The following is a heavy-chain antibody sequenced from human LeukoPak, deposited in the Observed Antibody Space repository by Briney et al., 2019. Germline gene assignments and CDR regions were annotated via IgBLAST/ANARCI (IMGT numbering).Heavy chain of an antibody. D-gene: IGHD1-26*01. Sequence: AASVKVSCKASGYTFTGYYMHWVRQAPGQGLEWMGWISAYNGNTNYAQNLQGRFTMTTDTSTSTAYMELRSLRSDDTAVYYCARDSGSYGGAFDIWGQGTMVTVSS. CDR3: ARDSGSYGGAFDI. CDR2: ISAYNGNT. V-gene: IGHV1-18*04. CDR1: GYTFTGYY. J-gene: IGHJ3*02.